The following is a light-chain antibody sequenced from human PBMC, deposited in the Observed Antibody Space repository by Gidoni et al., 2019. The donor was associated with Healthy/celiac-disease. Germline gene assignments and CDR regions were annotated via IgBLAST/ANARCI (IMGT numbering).Light chain of an antibody. J-gene: IGKJ3*01. CDR3: QQYGSSLFT. CDR1: QSVSSSY. V-gene: IGKV3-20*01. Sequence: EIVLTQSPGTLSLSPGERATLSCRASQSVSSSYLAWYQQKPGQAPSLLIYGASSRATGIPDRFSGSGSGTDFTLTISRLEPEDFAVYYCQQYGSSLFTFGPGTKVDIK. CDR2: GAS.